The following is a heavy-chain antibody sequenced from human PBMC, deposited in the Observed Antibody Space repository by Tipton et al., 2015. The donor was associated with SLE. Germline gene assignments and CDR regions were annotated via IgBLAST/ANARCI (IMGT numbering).Heavy chain of an antibody. Sequence: TLSLTCTVSGDSIIGYYWSWIRQRPGKGLEWIGFVSYSGNTHYNPSLQSRLTISVDRSKNQFSLNLRSVTAADTAVYFCAKSGGSGYNFWGQGILVTVSS. D-gene: IGHD5-12*01. J-gene: IGHJ4*02. CDR1: GDSIIGYY. CDR3: AKSGGSGYNF. CDR2: VSYSGNT. V-gene: IGHV4-59*08.